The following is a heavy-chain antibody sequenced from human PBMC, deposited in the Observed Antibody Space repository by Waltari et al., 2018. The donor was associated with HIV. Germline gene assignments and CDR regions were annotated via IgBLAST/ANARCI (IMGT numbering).Heavy chain of an antibody. CDR3: ARVVERSQVDY. Sequence: QVRLVQSGPEVKKPGASVKVSCKASGYSIGQYGIKWVRQAPGQGLEWMGWTYNANTNPAQQFQGRVTMTTDTSTNTAYMELRSLRSDDTAVYYCARVVERSQVDYWGQGTLVTVSS. V-gene: IGHV1-18*01. D-gene: IGHD1-1*01. CDR2: TYNANT. CDR1: GYSIGQYG. J-gene: IGHJ4*02.